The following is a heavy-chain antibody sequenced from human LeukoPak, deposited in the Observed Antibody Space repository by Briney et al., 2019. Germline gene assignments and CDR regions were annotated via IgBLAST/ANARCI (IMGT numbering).Heavy chain of an antibody. V-gene: IGHV3-73*01. CDR2: IRSKANTYAT. D-gene: IGHD6-13*01. Sequence: PGGSLRLSCAASGFTFSGSAMHWVRQASGKGLEWVGRIRSKANTYATEYAASVKGRFTSSRDDSKDTAYLQMNSLKTEDTAVYYCSSRPDIAAAGTDYWGQGTLVTVSS. CDR1: GFTFSGSA. CDR3: SSRPDIAAAGTDY. J-gene: IGHJ4*02.